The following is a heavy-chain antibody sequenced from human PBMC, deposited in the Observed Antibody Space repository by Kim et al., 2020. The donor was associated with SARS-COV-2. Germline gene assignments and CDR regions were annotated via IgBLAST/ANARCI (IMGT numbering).Heavy chain of an antibody. V-gene: IGHV3-74*01. J-gene: IGHJ3*02. CDR2: INSDGSST. CDR1: GFTFSSYW. CDR3: ARDLITMVRGVITPHDAFDI. D-gene: IGHD3-10*01. Sequence: GGSLRLSCAASGFTFSSYWMHWVRQAPGKGLVWVSRINSDGSSTSYADSVKCRFTISRDNAKNTLYLQMNSLRAEDTAVYYCARDLITMVRGVITPHDAFDIWGQGTMVTVSS.